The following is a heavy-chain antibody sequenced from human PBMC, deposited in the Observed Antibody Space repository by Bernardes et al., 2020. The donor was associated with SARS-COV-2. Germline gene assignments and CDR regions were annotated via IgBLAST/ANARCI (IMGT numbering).Heavy chain of an antibody. CDR1: GFTFSSYA. Sequence: GGSLGLSCAASGFTFSSYAMSWVRQAPGKGLEWVSAISGSGGSTYYADSVKGRFTISRDNSKNTLYLQMNSLRAEDTAVYYCAKGYDSSGYYLAGVDYWGQGTLVNVSS. CDR3: AKGYDSSGYYLAGVDY. D-gene: IGHD3-22*01. J-gene: IGHJ4*02. CDR2: ISGSGGST. V-gene: IGHV3-23*01.